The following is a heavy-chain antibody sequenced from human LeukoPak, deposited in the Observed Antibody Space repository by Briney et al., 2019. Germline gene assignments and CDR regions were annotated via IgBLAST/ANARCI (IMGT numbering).Heavy chain of an antibody. CDR2: IYTSGST. D-gene: IGHD3-9*01. V-gene: IGHV4-4*09. CDR1: GGSISSYY. Sequence: SETLSLTCTVFGGSISSYYWSWIRQPPGKGLEWIGYIYTSGSTNYNPSLKSRVTISVDTSKNQFSLKLSSVTAADTAVYYCARRGYDILTGYLTDAFDIWGQGTMVTVSS. CDR3: ARRGYDILTGYLTDAFDI. J-gene: IGHJ3*02.